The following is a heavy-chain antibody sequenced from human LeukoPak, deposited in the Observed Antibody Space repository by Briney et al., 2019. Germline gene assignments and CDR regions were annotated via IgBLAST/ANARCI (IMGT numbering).Heavy chain of an antibody. Sequence: SETLSLTCTVSGDSISTYHWNWIRKPPGKGLEWIGYMQSTGNSNYNPSLKNRVNIFVDMSKNHFVLNLRSVTAADTAVYYCARDKRHSYGRYFDPWGQGMLVTVAS. V-gene: IGHV4-59*01. J-gene: IGHJ4*02. CDR1: GDSISTYH. CDR2: MQSTGNS. D-gene: IGHD5-18*01. CDR3: ARDKRHSYGRYFDP.